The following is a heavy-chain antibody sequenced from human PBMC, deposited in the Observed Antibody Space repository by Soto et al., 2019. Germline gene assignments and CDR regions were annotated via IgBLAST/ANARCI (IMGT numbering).Heavy chain of an antibody. V-gene: IGHV4-34*01. CDR1: GGSFSGYY. CDR3: ATRITVFGLLIPPLDP. Sequence: SETLSLTCAVYGGSFSGYYWSWIRQPPGKGLEWIGEINHSGSTNYNPSLKSRVTMSVDTSKNQFSLRLSSVTAADTAIYYCATRITVFGLLIPPLDPWGQGTQVTVSS. D-gene: IGHD3-3*01. J-gene: IGHJ5*02. CDR2: INHSGST.